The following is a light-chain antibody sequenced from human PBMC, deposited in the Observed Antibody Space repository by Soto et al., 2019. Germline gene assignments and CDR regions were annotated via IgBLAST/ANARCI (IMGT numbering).Light chain of an antibody. CDR1: SSDVGGYNY. V-gene: IGLV2-14*01. CDR3: TSYTRSTPYV. CDR2: EVS. J-gene: IGLJ1*01. Sequence: QSALTQPASVSGSPGQSITISCTGTSSDVGGYNYVSWYQQHPGKAPKLIIYEVSNRPSGVSNRFSGSKSGNTASLTISGLQAGDEADYYCTSYTRSTPYVFGTGTKLTVL.